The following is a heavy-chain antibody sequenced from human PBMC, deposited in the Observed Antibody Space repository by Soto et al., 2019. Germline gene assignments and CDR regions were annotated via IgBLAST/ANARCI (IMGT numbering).Heavy chain of an antibody. CDR1: GVTFTSET. CDR3: APELGENPASPFDT. D-gene: IGHD2-21*01. V-gene: IGHV1-69*01. J-gene: IGHJ4*02. CDR2: IIPLFGAA. Sequence: QVQLVQSGDEVKKPGSSVKVSCTASGVTFTSETISWVRQAPGQGLEWMGGIIPLFGAANYAQKFQGRVKITADEYKRTVYMELRSLKADAMAVYYCAPELGENPASPFDTGGQGTLVTVSS.